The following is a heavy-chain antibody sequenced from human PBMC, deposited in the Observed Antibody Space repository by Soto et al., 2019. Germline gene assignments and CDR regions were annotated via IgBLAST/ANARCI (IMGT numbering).Heavy chain of an antibody. V-gene: IGHV3-7*01. CDR2: IKEDGSDK. CDR1: GFTFTTYW. Sequence: EVHLVESGGGLVQPGGSLRLSCVASGFTFTTYWLSWVRQAPGKGLEWVANIKEDGSDKQYADSVQGRFTSPRANARNAVYLQLNSLRVEDMGCYYCARELPNGYFASWGRGTLVTVSS. CDR3: ARELPNGYFAS. D-gene: IGHD2-15*01. J-gene: IGHJ4*02.